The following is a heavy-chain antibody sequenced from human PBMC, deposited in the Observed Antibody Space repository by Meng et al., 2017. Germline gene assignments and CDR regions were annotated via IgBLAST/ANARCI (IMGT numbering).Heavy chain of an antibody. CDR3: ARIPYYYGSGGYYRYYYYGMDV. CDR1: GFSLSTSGMC. J-gene: IGHJ6*02. V-gene: IGHV2-70*20. CDR2: IDWDDDK. D-gene: IGHD3-10*01. Sequence: SGPTLVKPTQTLTLTCTFSGFSLSTSGMCVSWVRQPPGKALEWLALIDWDDDKYYSTSLKTRLTISKDTSKNQVVLTMTNMDPVDTATYYCARIPYYYGSGGYYRYYYYGMDVWGQGTTVTVSS.